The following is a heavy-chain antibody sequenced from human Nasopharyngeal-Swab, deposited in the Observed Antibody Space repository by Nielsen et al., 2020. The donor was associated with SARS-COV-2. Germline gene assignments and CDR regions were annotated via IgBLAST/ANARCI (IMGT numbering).Heavy chain of an antibody. D-gene: IGHD2-15*01. J-gene: IGHJ4*02. V-gene: IGHV3-7*03. CDR1: GFTFSYYW. CDR2: IKPDGSEK. CDR3: ARDYWWSFDS. Sequence: GESLKISCAASGFTFSYYWMNWLRQAPGKGMEWVAIIKPDGSEKYYVDSVKGRFNISRDNAKNSLYLQMNSLRAEDTAVYYCARDYWWSFDSWGQGILVTVSS.